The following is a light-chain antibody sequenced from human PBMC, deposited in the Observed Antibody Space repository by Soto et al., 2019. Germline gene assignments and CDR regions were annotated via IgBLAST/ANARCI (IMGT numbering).Light chain of an antibody. V-gene: IGKV1-39*01. CDR2: GAS. CDR3: QQSYSTLIT. CDR1: QSIGSW. Sequence: DIQMTQSPSSLSASVGDRVTITCRASQSIGSWLAWYQQKPGKAPKLLIYGASNLQSGAPSRFSGSGSGTDFTLTISSLQPEDFATYYCQQSYSTLITFGQGTRREIK. J-gene: IGKJ5*01.